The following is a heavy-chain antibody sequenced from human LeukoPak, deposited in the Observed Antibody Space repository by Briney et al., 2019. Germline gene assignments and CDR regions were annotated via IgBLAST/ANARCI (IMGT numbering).Heavy chain of an antibody. J-gene: IGHJ5*02. CDR2: IRSKAYGGTT. V-gene: IGHV3-49*04. CDR1: GFTFGDYA. D-gene: IGHD3-22*01. Sequence: GGSLRLSCTASGFTFGDYAMSWVRQAPGKGLEWVGFIRSKAYGGTTEYAASVKGRFTISRDDSKSIAYLQMNSLKTEDTAVYYCTRAGLEMIDNWFDPWGQGTLVTVSS. CDR3: TRAGLEMIDNWFDP.